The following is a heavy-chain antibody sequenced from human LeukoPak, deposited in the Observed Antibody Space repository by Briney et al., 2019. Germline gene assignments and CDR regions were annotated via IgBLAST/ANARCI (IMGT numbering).Heavy chain of an antibody. Sequence: GGSLRLSCAASGFAFRTYTMQWVRQAPGKGLEFVSLITGTGTTTVYADSVKGRFTISRDNSKSTLYLQMGSLRAEDMAVYYCSRERAGYYSDYWGQGTLVTVSS. CDR3: SRERAGYYSDY. V-gene: IGHV3-64*02. J-gene: IGHJ4*02. D-gene: IGHD2-15*01. CDR1: GFAFRTYT. CDR2: ITGTGTTT.